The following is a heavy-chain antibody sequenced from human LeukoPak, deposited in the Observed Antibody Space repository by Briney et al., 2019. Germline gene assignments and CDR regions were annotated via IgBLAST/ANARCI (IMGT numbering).Heavy chain of an antibody. CDR2: ISAYNGNT. CDR1: GYTFTSYG. D-gene: IGHD6-19*01. V-gene: IGHV1-18*01. Sequence: ASVKVSCKASGYTFTSYGISWARQAPGQGLERMGWISAYNGNTNYAQKLQGRVTMTTDTSTSTAYMELRSLRSDDTAVYYCARVVLRIAVAGTEDYWGQGTLVTVSS. CDR3: ARVVLRIAVAGTEDY. J-gene: IGHJ4*02.